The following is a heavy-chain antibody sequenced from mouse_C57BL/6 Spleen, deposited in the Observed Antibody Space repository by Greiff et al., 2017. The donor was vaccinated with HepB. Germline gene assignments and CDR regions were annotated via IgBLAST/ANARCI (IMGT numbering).Heavy chain of an antibody. CDR1: GYTFTSYW. D-gene: IGHD1-1*01. V-gene: IGHV1-50*01. Sequence: QVQLQQPGAELVKPGASVKLSCKASGYTFTSYWMQWVKQRPGQGLEWIGEIDPSDSYTNYNQKFKGKATLTVDTSSSTAYMQLSSLTSEDSAVYYCARSNGSSFDYWGQGTTLTVSS. J-gene: IGHJ2*01. CDR3: ARSNGSSFDY. CDR2: IDPSDSYT.